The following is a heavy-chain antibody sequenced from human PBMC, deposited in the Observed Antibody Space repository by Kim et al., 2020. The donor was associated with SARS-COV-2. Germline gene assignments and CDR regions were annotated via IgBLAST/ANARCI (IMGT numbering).Heavy chain of an antibody. CDR2: ISGSGGST. Sequence: GGSLRLSYAVSGFTFSTYAMSWVRQAPGKGLEWVSVISGSGGSTYYADSVKGRFIISRDNSKNTLYLQMNSLRAEDMAVYYCARTRGKAAAGRNYYFDY. CDR1: GFTFSTYA. D-gene: IGHD6-13*01. V-gene: IGHV3-23*01. J-gene: IGHJ4*01. CDR3: ARTRGKAAAGRNYYFDY.